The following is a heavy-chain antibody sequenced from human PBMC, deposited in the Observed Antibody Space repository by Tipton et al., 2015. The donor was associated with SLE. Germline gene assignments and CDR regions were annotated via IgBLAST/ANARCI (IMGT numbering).Heavy chain of an antibody. CDR1: GGSISSSSHY. J-gene: IGHJ4*02. CDR3: ARAVLGKFNQWLPLHNRDKGRVFDY. CDR2: INHSGST. V-gene: IGHV4-39*07. D-gene: IGHD6-19*01. Sequence: TLSLTCTVSGGSISSSSHYWSWIRQPPGKGLEWIGEINHSGSTNYNPSLKSRVTISVDTSKNQFSLKLSSVTVADTAVYYCARAVLGKFNQWLPLHNRDKGRVFDYWGQGTLVTVSS.